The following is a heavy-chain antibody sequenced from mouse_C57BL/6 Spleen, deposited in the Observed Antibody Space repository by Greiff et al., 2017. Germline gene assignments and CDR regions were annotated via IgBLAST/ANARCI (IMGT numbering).Heavy chain of an antibody. J-gene: IGHJ1*03. CDR1: GFSLTSYG. CDR3: ARQIYYDYDGWYFDV. Sequence: VMLVESGPGLVAPSQSLSITCTVSGFSLTSYGVHWVRQPPGKGLEWLVVIWSDGSTTYNSALKSRLSISKDNSKSQVFLKMNSLQTDDTAMYYCARQIYYDYDGWYFDVWGTGTTVTVSS. CDR2: IWSDGST. D-gene: IGHD2-4*01. V-gene: IGHV2-6-1*01.